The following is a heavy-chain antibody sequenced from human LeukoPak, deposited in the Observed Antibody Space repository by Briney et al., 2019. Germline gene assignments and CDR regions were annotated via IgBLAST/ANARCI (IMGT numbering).Heavy chain of an antibody. CDR2: INHSGST. V-gene: IGHV4-34*01. D-gene: IGHD3-10*01. CDR1: GGSFSGYY. CDR3: AGIYYYGSGSYYISDY. Sequence: PSETLSLTCAVYGGSFSGYYWSWIRQSPGKGLEWIGEINHSGSTNYNPSLKSRVTISVDTSKNQFSLKLSSVTAADTAVYYCAGIYYYGSGSYYISDYWGQGTLVTVSS. J-gene: IGHJ4*02.